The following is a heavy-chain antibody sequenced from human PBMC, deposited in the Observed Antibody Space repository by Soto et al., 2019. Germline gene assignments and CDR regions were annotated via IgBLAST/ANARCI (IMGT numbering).Heavy chain of an antibody. CDR3: ARDFSLFVELISSDY. Sequence: QVQLVQSGAEVKKPGASVKESCKASVYTFTSYALHRVRQAPGQRLEWIGWINAGSGNTKYSQKFQGRVTITRYTSASTAYMRLSSPGSEDTAVYYSARDFSLFVELISSDYWGPGTLVTVSS. V-gene: IGHV1-3*01. CDR1: VYTFTSYA. J-gene: IGHJ4*02. D-gene: IGHD3-10*02. CDR2: INAGSGNT.